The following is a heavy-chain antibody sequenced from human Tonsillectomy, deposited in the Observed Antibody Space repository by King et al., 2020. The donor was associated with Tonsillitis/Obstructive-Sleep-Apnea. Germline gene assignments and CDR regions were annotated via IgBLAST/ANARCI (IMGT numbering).Heavy chain of an antibody. V-gene: IGHV3-48*02. CDR3: ARAAYGDYSPLDY. J-gene: IGHJ4*02. Sequence: QLVQSGGGLVQPGGSLRLSCAASGFTFSSYSMNWVRQAPGKGLEWGSYISSSSSTIYYADSVKGRFTISRDNAKNSLYLQMNSLRDEDTAVYYCARAAYGDYSPLDYWGQGTLVTVSS. CDR2: ISSSSSTI. D-gene: IGHD4-17*01. CDR1: GFTFSSYS.